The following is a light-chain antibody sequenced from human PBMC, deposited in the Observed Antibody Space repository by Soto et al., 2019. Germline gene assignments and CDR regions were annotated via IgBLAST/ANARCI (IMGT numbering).Light chain of an antibody. Sequence: EIVMTQSPATLSVSPGERATLSCRASQSVSSNLAWYQQKPGQAPRLLIYGASTRATGIPARFSGSGSGTDFTLTISRLEPEDFATYYCQHYNNWPETFGQGTKVDIK. J-gene: IGKJ1*01. CDR1: QSVSSN. V-gene: IGKV3-15*01. CDR3: QHYNNWPET. CDR2: GAS.